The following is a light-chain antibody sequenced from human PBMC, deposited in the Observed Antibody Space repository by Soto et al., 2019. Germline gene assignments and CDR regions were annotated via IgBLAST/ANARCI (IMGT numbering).Light chain of an antibody. Sequence: EILLTQSPATLSLSPGERATLSCRASQDVDSYLAWYQQTPCQAPRLLIYDASNRAPGIPARFSGSGSGTDFTLTISSLAPEDFAVYYCQQRNTWPFTFGPGTKVDIK. CDR1: QDVDSY. J-gene: IGKJ3*01. CDR2: DAS. CDR3: QQRNTWPFT. V-gene: IGKV3-11*01.